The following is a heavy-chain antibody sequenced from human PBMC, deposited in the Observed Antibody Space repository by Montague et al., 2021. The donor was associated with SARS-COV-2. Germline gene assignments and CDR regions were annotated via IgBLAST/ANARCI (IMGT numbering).Heavy chain of an antibody. CDR2: IYHSGST. J-gene: IGHJ6*02. Sequence: TLSLTCAVSGGSISSGGYSWNWIRQPPGKGREWIGYIYHSGSTYYNPSLKSRVTISLDSSKNQFSLNLTSVTAADTAVYYCARGSMDRGGKVYYGVDVWGQGTTVTVSS. CDR3: ARGSMDRGGKVYYGVDV. D-gene: IGHD3-10*01. CDR1: GGSISSGGYS. V-gene: IGHV4-30-2*01.